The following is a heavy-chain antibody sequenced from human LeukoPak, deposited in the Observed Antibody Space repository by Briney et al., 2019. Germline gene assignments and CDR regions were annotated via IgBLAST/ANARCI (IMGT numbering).Heavy chain of an antibody. V-gene: IGHV4-39*07. Sequence: ASETLSLTCTVSGGSISSSSYYWGWIRQPPGKGLEWIGSIYYSGSTYYNPSLKSRVTISVDTSKNQFSLKLSSVTAADTAVYYCARDRYCTNGVCYDNWFDPWGQGTLVTVSS. CDR2: IYYSGST. J-gene: IGHJ5*02. CDR1: GGSISSSSYY. CDR3: ARDRYCTNGVCYDNWFDP. D-gene: IGHD2-8*01.